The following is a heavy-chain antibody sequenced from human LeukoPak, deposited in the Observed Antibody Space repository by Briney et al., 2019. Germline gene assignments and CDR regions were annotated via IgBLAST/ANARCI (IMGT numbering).Heavy chain of an antibody. CDR1: GYTFTSYY. V-gene: IGHV1-46*01. CDR3: ARGTYDILTGYLY. CDR2: INPTGGST. Sequence: ASVKVSCKASGYTFTSYYMHWVRQAPGQGLEWMGLINPTGGSTGYAQKFQGRVTMTRDMSTSTDYMELSSLRSEDTAVYYCARGTYDILTGYLYWGQGTLVTVSS. J-gene: IGHJ4*02. D-gene: IGHD3-9*01.